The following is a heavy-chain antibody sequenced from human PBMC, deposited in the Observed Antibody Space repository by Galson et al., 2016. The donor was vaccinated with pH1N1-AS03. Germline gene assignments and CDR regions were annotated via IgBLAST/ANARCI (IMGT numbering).Heavy chain of an antibody. CDR3: AKDTGVFGYYYTFDY. Sequence: SLRLSCAASGFTFNGYNMHWVRQSSGKGLEWVALITGAGDSTFYADSVKGRFTISRDNTKNSLYLQMDSLRGDDTALYYCAKDTGVFGYYYTFDYWTWEPWSPSPQ. D-gene: IGHD3-3*01. J-gene: IGHJ4*02. CDR1: GFTFNGYN. V-gene: IGHV3-43D*03. CDR2: ITGAGDST.